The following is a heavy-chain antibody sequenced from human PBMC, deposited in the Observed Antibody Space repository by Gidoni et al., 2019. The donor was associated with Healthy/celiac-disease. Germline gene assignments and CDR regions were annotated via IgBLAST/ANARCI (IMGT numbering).Heavy chain of an antibody. CDR3: AKGRFDSSSWYVVYYYGMDV. J-gene: IGHJ6*02. CDR1: GFTFSSYG. D-gene: IGHD6-13*01. CDR2: ISYDGSNK. Sequence: QVQLVESGGGVVQPGRSLRLSCAASGFTFSSYGMHWVRQAPGKGLEWVAVISYDGSNKYYADSVKGRFTISRDNSKNTLYLQMNSLRAEDTAVYYCAKGRFDSSSWYVVYYYGMDVWGQGTTVTVSS. V-gene: IGHV3-30*18.